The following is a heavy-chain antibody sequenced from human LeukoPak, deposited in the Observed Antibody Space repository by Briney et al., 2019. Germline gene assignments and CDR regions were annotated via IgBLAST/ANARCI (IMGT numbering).Heavy chain of an antibody. Sequence: PGGSLRLSCAASGLTFSDVWMTWVRQAPGKGREWVGRIKRKIDGETRDYGASVKGRFTISRDDSKNTLYLQMNSLKTEDTAVYYCTTGGYDILSGHYNDAFDIWGQGTTVTVSS. CDR3: TTGGYDILSGHYNDAFDI. CDR2: IKRKIDGETR. D-gene: IGHD3-9*01. J-gene: IGHJ3*02. CDR1: GLTFSDVW. V-gene: IGHV3-15*01.